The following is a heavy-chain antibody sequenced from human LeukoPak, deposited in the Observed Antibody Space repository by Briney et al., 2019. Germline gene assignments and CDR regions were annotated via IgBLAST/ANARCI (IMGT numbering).Heavy chain of an antibody. J-gene: IGHJ5*02. CDR3: ARDLPRSGSYFGVDP. V-gene: IGHV3-21*01. CDR2: ISSSSSYI. Sequence: GGSLRLSCAASGFTFSSYSMNWVRQAPGKGLEWVSSISSSSSYIYYADSVKGRFTISRDNAKNSLYLQMNSLRAEDTAVYYCARDLPRSGSYFGVDPWGQGTLVTVSS. CDR1: GFTFSSYS. D-gene: IGHD1-26*01.